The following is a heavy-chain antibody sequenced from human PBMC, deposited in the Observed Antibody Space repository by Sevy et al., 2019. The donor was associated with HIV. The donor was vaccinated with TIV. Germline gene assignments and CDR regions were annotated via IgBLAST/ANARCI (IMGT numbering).Heavy chain of an antibody. J-gene: IGHJ6*02. CDR1: GINFRNSI. CDR2: IRYDGSNK. CDR3: AKAYDPGNYYYYGMDV. D-gene: IGHD3-3*01. V-gene: IGHV3-30*02. Sequence: GGSLRLSCSASGINFRNSIFHWVRQAPGKGLEWVAFIRYDGSNKYYADSVKGRFTISRDNSKNTLYLQMNSLRAEDTAVYYCAKAYDPGNYYYYGMDVWGQGTTVTVSS.